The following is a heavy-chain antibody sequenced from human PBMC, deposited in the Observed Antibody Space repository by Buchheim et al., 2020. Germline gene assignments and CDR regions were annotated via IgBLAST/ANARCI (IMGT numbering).Heavy chain of an antibody. CDR2: ISGSGSSF. CDR1: GFTFSIYS. Sequence: EMQLVESGGGLVQPGGSLRLSCAASGFTFSIYSMNWVRQAPGKGLEWVSYISGSGSSFFYADSVKGRFTISRDNAKNSIYLQMNSLRAEDTAVYYCARVPSSGSYPGYFDYWGQGTL. D-gene: IGHD1-26*01. J-gene: IGHJ4*02. V-gene: IGHV3-48*01. CDR3: ARVPSSGSYPGYFDY.